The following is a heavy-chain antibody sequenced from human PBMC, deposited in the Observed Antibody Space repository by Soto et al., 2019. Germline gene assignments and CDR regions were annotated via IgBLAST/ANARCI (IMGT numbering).Heavy chain of an antibody. V-gene: IGHV3-30-3*01. Sequence: QVQLVESGGGVVQPGRSLRLSCAASGFTFSSYAMHWVRQAPDTGLECVAVISYDGSNKYDADSVKGRFTISRDNSKNTLYLQMNSLRAEDTAVYYFARSKKTTGSWFDPWGQGTLVTVSS. CDR3: ARSKKTTGSWFDP. CDR1: GFTFSSYA. CDR2: ISYDGSNK. D-gene: IGHD4-4*01. J-gene: IGHJ5*02.